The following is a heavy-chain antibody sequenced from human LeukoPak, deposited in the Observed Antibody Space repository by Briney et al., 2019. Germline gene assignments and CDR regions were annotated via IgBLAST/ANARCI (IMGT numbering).Heavy chain of an antibody. CDR3: VSFYETY. J-gene: IGHJ4*02. Sequence: GGSLRLSCAASGFTFSSYWMSWVRQAPGKGLEWVANIKKDGSEKYHVDSVKGRFTISKDNAKNTVYLQMNSLRAEDTAVYYCVSFYETYWGRGTLVTVSS. CDR1: GFTFSSYW. V-gene: IGHV3-7*01. CDR2: IKKDGSEK. D-gene: IGHD2/OR15-2a*01.